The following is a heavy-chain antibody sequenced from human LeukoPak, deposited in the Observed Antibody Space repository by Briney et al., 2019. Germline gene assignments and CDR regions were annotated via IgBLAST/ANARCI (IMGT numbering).Heavy chain of an antibody. CDR3: ASFYYGSGLAVDY. CDR2: IYPSGRS. V-gene: IGHV4-4*09. J-gene: IGHJ4*02. D-gene: IGHD3-10*01. Sequence: SETLSLTCTVSGGSFSTDSWNWIRQPPGKGLEWIGYIYPSGRSNYSPSLKSRVSISADTSKRQFSLKLTSVTTADTAVYYCASFYYGSGLAVDYWGQGILVTVSS. CDR1: GGSFSTDS.